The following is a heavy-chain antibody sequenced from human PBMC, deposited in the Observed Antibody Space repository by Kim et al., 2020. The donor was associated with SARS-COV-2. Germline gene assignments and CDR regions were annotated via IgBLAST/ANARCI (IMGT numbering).Heavy chain of an antibody. CDR3: AKEQTPFSAMNFDC. Sequence: GGSLRLSCGASGFTFKNYGMQWVRQAPGKGLEWVAVIAHDGTVTHYADSVKGRFTISRDNSRNTVSLQMNSLRAEDTAIYYCAKEQTPFSAMNFDCWGQGMVITAS. CDR1: GFTFKNYG. CDR2: IAHDGTVT. V-gene: IGHV3-30*18. D-gene: IGHD2-15*01. J-gene: IGHJ4*03.